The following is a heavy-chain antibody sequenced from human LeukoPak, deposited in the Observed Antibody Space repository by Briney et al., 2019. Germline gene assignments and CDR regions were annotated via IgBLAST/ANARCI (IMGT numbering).Heavy chain of an antibody. D-gene: IGHD2-15*01. CDR3: ARDCSGGTCYIAY. CDR2: ISAYNGNT. V-gene: IGHV1-18*01. J-gene: IGHJ4*02. Sequence: ASVTVSCKASGTTLSNYGITWVRQAPGHGLEWMGWISAYNGNTNYAQKLQGRATMTTDTSTSTAYMELRSLRSDDTALYYCARDCSGGTCYIAYCGQGSPLTVSS. CDR1: GTTLSNYG.